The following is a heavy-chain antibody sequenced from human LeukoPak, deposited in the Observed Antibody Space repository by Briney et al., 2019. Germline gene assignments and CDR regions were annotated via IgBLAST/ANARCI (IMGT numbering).Heavy chain of an antibody. J-gene: IGHJ4*02. CDR3: ARHERRNYYDSSGYYQLHY. CDR2: MYYSGSN. Sequence: SETLSLTCTVSGGSISSYYWSWIRQPPGKGLEWLGYMYYSGSNKYNPSLKSRVTISRDTSKNQFSLRLTSVTAADTAVYYCARHERRNYYDSSGYYQLHYWGQGTLVTVSS. D-gene: IGHD3-22*01. CDR1: GGSISSYY. V-gene: IGHV4-59*08.